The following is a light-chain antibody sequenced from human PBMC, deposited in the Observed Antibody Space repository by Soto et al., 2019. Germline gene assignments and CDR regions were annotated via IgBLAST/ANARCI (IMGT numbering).Light chain of an antibody. J-gene: IGLJ1*01. CDR2: EVN. V-gene: IGLV2-8*01. Sequence: QSVLTQPPSASGSLGQSVTISCTGSSSDVGLYNYVSWYQQHPGKAPKLMIYEVNKRPSGVPDRFSGSKSGNTASLTVSGLQAEDEADYYCNSYTGSNNNVFGTVTKFTVL. CDR3: NSYTGSNNNV. CDR1: SSDVGLYNY.